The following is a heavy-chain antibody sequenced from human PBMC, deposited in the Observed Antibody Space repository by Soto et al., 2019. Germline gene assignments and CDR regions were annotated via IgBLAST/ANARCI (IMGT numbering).Heavy chain of an antibody. D-gene: IGHD2-2*01. CDR1: GYTFTSYG. CDR3: ATSIYSTSWFGHYNMDV. CDR2: ISAYNGNT. Sequence: ASVKVSCKASGYTFTSYGISWVRQAPGQGLEWMGWISAYNGNTNYAQKLQGRVTMTTDTSTSTAYMELRNLRSDVTAVYYCATSIYSTSWFGHYNMDVWGQGTTVTVSS. J-gene: IGHJ6*03. V-gene: IGHV1-18*04.